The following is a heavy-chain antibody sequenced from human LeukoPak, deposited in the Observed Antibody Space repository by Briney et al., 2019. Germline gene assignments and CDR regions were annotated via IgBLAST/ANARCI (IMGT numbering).Heavy chain of an antibody. CDR1: GFTFSTYN. V-gene: IGHV3-21*04. D-gene: IGHD3-10*01. Sequence: GGSLRLSCAASGFTFSTYNMNWVRQAPGKGLEWVSSISSSSSYIYYADSVKGRFTISRDNAKNSLYLQMNSLRAEDTAVYYCVARYYGSGTPDYWGQGTLVTVSS. CDR2: ISSSSSYI. J-gene: IGHJ4*02. CDR3: VARYYGSGTPDY.